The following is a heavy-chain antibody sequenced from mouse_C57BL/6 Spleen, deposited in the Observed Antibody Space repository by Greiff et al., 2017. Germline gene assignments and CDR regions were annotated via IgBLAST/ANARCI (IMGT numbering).Heavy chain of an antibody. CDR2: INPNNGGT. J-gene: IGHJ4*01. Sequence: SGPELVKPGASVKIPCKASGYTFTDYNMDWVKQSHGKSLEWIGDINPNNGGTNYNQKFKGKATLTVDTSSSTAYMELSSLTSEDTAVYYCARSNGYSMDYWGQGTSVTDSA. V-gene: IGHV1-18*01. CDR3: ARSNGYSMDY. CDR1: GYTFTDYN.